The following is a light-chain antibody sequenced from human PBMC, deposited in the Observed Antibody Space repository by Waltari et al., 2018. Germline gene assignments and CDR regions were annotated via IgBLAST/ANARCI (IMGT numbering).Light chain of an antibody. CDR2: MTS. Sequence: DIQMTQSPSTLSASVGDRVTITCRASRSISRWLAWYQQKPGKAPKLLMYMTSSLESGVPSRFSGSGSGTDFTLTISSLQPDDFATYYCQQYNNYPITFGGGTKVEIK. CDR3: QQYNNYPIT. V-gene: IGKV1-5*03. J-gene: IGKJ4*01. CDR1: RSISRW.